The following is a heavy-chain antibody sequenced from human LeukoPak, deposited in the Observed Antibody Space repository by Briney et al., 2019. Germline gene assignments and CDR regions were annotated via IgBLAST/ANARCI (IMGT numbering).Heavy chain of an antibody. Sequence: SGGSLRLSCAASGFTFSSYGMHWVRQAPGKGLEWVAVIWYGGSNKYYADSVKGRFTISRDNSKNTLYLQMNSLRAEDTAVYYCAKDGYCSGGSCVIDYWGQGTLVTVSS. J-gene: IGHJ4*02. CDR3: AKDGYCSGGSCVIDY. CDR1: GFTFSSYG. D-gene: IGHD2-15*01. V-gene: IGHV3-33*06. CDR2: IWYGGSNK.